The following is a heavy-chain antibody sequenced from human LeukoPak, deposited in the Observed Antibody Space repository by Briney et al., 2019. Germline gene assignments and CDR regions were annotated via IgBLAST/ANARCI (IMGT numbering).Heavy chain of an antibody. D-gene: IGHD3-10*01. CDR3: ASFPVEAFGTVDY. CDR1: GGTFSSYA. V-gene: IGHV1-69*06. Sequence: SSVKVSCKASGGTFSSYAISWVRQAPGQGLEWMGGIIPIFGTANYAQKFQGRVTVTADKSTSAAYMELSSLRSEDTAVYYCASFPVEAFGTVDYWGQGTLVTVSS. J-gene: IGHJ4*02. CDR2: IIPIFGTA.